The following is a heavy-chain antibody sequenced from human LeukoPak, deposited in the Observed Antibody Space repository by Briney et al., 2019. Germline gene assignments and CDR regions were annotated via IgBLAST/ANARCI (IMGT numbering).Heavy chain of an antibody. D-gene: IGHD5-12*01. CDR3: AGERGYSGSFDY. CDR2: IYNSGSP. Sequence: SETLSLTCTVSGGSISSYHWSWIRQPPGKGLEWIGYIYNSGSPNHNPSLKSRVTISVDTSKNQFSLKLSSVTAADTAVYYCAGERGYSGSFDYWGQGTLVTVSS. CDR1: GGSISSYH. V-gene: IGHV4-59*08. J-gene: IGHJ4*02.